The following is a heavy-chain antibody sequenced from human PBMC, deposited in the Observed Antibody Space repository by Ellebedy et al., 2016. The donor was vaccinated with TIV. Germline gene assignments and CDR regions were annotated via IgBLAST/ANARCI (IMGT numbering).Heavy chain of an antibody. V-gene: IGHV3-30-3*01. Sequence: GESLKISXAASGFTFSSYAMHWVRQAPGKGLEWVAVISYDGSNKYYADSVKGRFTISRDNAKNSLYLQMNSLRAEDTAVYHCAGRGFWGQGTLVTVSS. CDR1: GFTFSSYA. CDR3: AGRGF. J-gene: IGHJ4*02. CDR2: ISYDGSNK.